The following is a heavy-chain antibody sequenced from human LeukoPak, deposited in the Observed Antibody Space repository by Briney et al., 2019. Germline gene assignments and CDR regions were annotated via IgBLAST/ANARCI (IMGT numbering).Heavy chain of an antibody. CDR3: ARDYGDLPGAFDI. J-gene: IGHJ3*02. V-gene: IGHV1-18*01. D-gene: IGHD4-17*01. CDR1: GYSLRELS. Sequence: GASVKVSCKVSGYSLRELSIHWVRQAPGQGLEWMGGIIPIFGTANYAQKLQGRVTMTTDTSTSTTYMELRSLRSDDTAVYYCARDYGDLPGAFDIWGQGTMVTVSS. CDR2: IIPIFGTA.